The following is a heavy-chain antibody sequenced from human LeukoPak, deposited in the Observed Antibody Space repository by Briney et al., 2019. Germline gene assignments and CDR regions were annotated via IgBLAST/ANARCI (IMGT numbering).Heavy chain of an antibody. D-gene: IGHD5-18*01. CDR1: GGSISSYY. V-gene: IGHV4-59*12. CDR2: IYYSGST. J-gene: IGHJ4*02. Sequence: SETLSLTCTVSGGSISSYYWSWIRQPPGKGLEWIGYIYYSGSTNYNPSLKSRVTISVDTSKNQFSLKLSSVTAADTAVYYCARVIGGYSYGHLTFDYWGQGTLVTVSS. CDR3: ARVIGGYSYGHLTFDY.